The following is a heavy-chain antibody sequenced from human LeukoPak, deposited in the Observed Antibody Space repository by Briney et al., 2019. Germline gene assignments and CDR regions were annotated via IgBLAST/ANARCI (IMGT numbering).Heavy chain of an antibody. J-gene: IGHJ3*02. D-gene: IGHD2-2*02. CDR1: GGSISSGSYY. Sequence: PSETLSLTCTVSGGSISSGSYYWSWIRQPAGKGLEWIGRIYTSGSINYNPSLKSRVTISVDTSKNQFSLKLSSVTAADTAVFYCARGRSVSSRTNIVVVPAAIYAFDIWGQGTMVTVSS. CDR3: ARGRSVSSRTNIVVVPAAIYAFDI. CDR2: IYTSGSI. V-gene: IGHV4-61*02.